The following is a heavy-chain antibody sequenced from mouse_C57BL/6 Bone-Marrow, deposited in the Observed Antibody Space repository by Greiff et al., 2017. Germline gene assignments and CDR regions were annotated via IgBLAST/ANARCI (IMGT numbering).Heavy chain of an antibody. V-gene: IGHV5-4*03. CDR2: ISDGGSYT. J-gene: IGHJ3*01. Sequence: EVMLVESGGGLVKPGGSLKLSCAASGFTFSSYAMSWVRQTPEKRLEWVATISDGGSYTYYPDNVKGRFTISRDNAKNNLYLQMSHLKSEDTAMYYCARGGDYDFAYWGQGTLVTVSA. CDR1: GFTFSSYA. CDR3: ARGGDYDFAY. D-gene: IGHD2-4*01.